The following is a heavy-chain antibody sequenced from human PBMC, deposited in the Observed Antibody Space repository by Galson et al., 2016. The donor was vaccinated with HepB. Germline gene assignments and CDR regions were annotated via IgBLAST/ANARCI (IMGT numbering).Heavy chain of an antibody. CDR3: GILYGGFDP. Sequence: SLRLSCAASGLPSNNYAMHRVRQAPGKGLKCVSLISGDGRNTYYADSVKGRFSISRDNSKKSLYLEMNSLRTEDTAFYYCGILYGGFDPWGQGTLVTVSS. CDR2: ISGDGRNT. D-gene: IGHD2/OR15-2a*01. CDR1: GLPSNNYA. J-gene: IGHJ5*02. V-gene: IGHV3-43*02.